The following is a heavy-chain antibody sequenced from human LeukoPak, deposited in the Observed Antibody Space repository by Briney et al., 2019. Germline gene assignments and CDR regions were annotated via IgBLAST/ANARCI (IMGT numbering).Heavy chain of an antibody. CDR2: ISDYP. J-gene: IGHJ6*02. CDR1: GFIFNTFA. CDR3: TKDSQGSYDGFWYGTYGMEV. D-gene: IGHD3-16*01. Sequence: GGSLRLSCVASGFIFNTFALTWVRQTPGKGLEWVSTISDYPHYADSVRGRFTISRDNSRKTVFLQMNSLTPEDAATYYCTKDSQGSYDGFWYGTYGMEVWGQGTTVTVSS. V-gene: IGHV3-23*05.